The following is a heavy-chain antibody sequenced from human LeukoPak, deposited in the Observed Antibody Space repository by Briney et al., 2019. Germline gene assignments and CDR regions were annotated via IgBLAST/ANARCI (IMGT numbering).Heavy chain of an antibody. CDR2: ISWNSGNI. Sequence: PGRSLRLSCAASGFTFDDYAMHWVRQAPGKGLEWVSGISWNSGNIGYADSVKGRFTISRDNAKNSLYLQMNSLRAEDTALYYCAKDLRDGYNEWGAFDIWGQGTMVTVSS. CDR1: GFTFDDYA. V-gene: IGHV3-9*01. D-gene: IGHD5-24*01. J-gene: IGHJ3*02. CDR3: AKDLRDGYNEWGAFDI.